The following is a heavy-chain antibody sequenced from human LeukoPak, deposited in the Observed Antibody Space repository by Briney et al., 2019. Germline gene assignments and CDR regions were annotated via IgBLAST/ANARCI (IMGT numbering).Heavy chain of an antibody. D-gene: IGHD5-18*01. CDR2: INHSGSS. Sequence: SETLSLTCAVYGGSFSGYYWSWIRQPPGKGLEWIGEINHSGSSNYNPSLKSRVTISVDTSKNQFSLKLSSVTAADTAVYYCARAFSYGYSPSDYWGQGTLVTVSS. CDR1: GGSFSGYY. CDR3: ARAFSYGYSPSDY. J-gene: IGHJ4*02. V-gene: IGHV4-34*01.